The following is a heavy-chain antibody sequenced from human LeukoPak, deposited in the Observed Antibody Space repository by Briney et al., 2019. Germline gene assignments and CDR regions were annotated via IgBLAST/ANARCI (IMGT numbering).Heavy chain of an antibody. CDR1: GFTFSSYG. J-gene: IGHJ6*03. CDR2: IWYDGSNK. D-gene: IGHD6-13*01. CDR3: AKDPGSRIAAYPYYMDV. V-gene: IGHV3-33*06. Sequence: PGGSLRLSCAASGFTFSSYGMHWVRQAPGKGLEWVAVIWYDGSNKYYADSVKGRFTISRDNSKNTLYLQMNSLRAEDTAVYYCAKDPGSRIAAYPYYMDVWGKGTTVTVSS.